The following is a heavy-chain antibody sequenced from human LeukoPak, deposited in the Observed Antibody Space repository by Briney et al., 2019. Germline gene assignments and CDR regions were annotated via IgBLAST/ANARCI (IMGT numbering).Heavy chain of an antibody. CDR1: GFTFTTYW. CDR2: IKQDGTEK. V-gene: IGHV3-7*03. J-gene: IGHJ6*03. CDR3: ARDGGYDFWSGYYLDRGSYYYYMDV. Sequence: PGGSLRLSCAASGFTFTTYWMSWVRQAPGKGLEWVANIKQDGTEKYYVDSVKGRFTISRDNAKNSLYLQMNSLRAEDTALYYCARDGGYDFWSGYYLDRGSYYYYMDVWGKGTTVTVSS. D-gene: IGHD3-3*01.